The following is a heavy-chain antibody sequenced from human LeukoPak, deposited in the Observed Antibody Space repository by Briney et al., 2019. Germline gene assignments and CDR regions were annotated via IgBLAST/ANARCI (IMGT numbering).Heavy chain of an antibody. D-gene: IGHD1-14*01. CDR1: GFTFNSYA. CDR3: AKGRYSYYYMDV. J-gene: IGHJ6*03. CDR2: ISYDGTNK. V-gene: IGHV3-30*04. Sequence: PGGSLRLSCAASGFTFNSYAMHWVRQAPGKGLEWVAVISYDGTNKYSADSVKGRFTISRDNSKNTLYLQMNSLRPEDTAVYYCAKGRYSYYYMDVWGKGTTVTVSS.